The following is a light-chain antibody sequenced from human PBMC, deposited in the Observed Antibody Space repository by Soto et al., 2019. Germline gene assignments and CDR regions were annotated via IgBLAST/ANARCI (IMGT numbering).Light chain of an antibody. V-gene: IGLV2-14*01. J-gene: IGLJ1*01. CDR1: GSDVGGYNY. Sequence: QSVLTQPASVSGSPGQSITISCTGTGSDVGGYNYVSWYQQHPGKAPKLMIYDVSNRPSGVSNRFSGSKSGNTASLTISGLQAEDEADYYCSSYTSSSTYVFRTGTKVTV. CDR3: SSYTSSSTYV. CDR2: DVS.